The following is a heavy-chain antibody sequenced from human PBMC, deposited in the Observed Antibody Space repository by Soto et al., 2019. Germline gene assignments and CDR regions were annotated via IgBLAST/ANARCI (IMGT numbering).Heavy chain of an antibody. CDR3: AKDRLYYYGSGSFFDAFDI. CDR1: GFTFSSYA. Sequence: EVQLLESGGGLVQPGGSLRLSCAASGFTFSSYAMSWVRQAPGKGLEWVSAISGSGGSTYYADSVKGRFTISRDNSKNTMYLQMNGLRADDTAVYYCAKDRLYYYGSGSFFDAFDIGGQGTMVTFSS. D-gene: IGHD3-10*01. J-gene: IGHJ3*02. V-gene: IGHV3-23*01. CDR2: ISGSGGST.